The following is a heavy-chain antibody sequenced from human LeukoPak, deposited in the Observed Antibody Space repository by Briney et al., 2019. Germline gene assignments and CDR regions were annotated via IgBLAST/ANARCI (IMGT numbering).Heavy chain of an antibody. V-gene: IGHV1-46*01. J-gene: IGHJ4*02. CDR3: ARERMTTSKFDY. CDR1: GNTFTSYY. Sequence: GASVKVSCKASGNTFTSYYIHWVRQAPGQGLAWMGIINPSGGSTNYAQNFQGRVTMTRDTSTSTVYMELSSPRSEDTAVYYCARERMTTSKFDYWGQGTLVTVSS. CDR2: INPSGGST. D-gene: IGHD4-11*01.